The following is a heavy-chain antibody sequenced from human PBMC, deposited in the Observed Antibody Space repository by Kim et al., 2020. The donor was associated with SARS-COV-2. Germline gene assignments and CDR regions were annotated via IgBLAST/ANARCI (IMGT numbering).Heavy chain of an antibody. D-gene: IGHD6-13*01. CDR1: GGSISSGGYS. V-gene: IGHV4-30-2*01. Sequence: SETLSLTCAVSGGSISSGGYSWSWIRQPPGKGLEWIGYIYHSGSTYYNPSLKSRVTISVDRSKNQFSLKLSSVTAADTAVYYCAREARTGYSSSWSWGHWFDPWGQGTLVTVSS. CDR3: AREARTGYSSSWSWGHWFDP. CDR2: IYHSGST. J-gene: IGHJ5*02.